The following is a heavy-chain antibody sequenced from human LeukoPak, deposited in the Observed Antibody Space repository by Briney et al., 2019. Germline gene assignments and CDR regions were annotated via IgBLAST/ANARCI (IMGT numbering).Heavy chain of an antibody. D-gene: IGHD3-22*01. CDR3: ARDYYDSSGYYWGAFDV. J-gene: IGHJ3*01. CDR1: GFTVSSNY. V-gene: IGHV3-53*01. CDR2: IYSGGST. Sequence: PGGSLRLSCAASGFTVSSNYMSWVRQAPGKGLEWVSVIYSGGSTYYADSVKGRFTISRDNSKNTLYLQMNSLIAEDTAVYYCARDYYDSSGYYWGAFDVWGQGTMVTVSS.